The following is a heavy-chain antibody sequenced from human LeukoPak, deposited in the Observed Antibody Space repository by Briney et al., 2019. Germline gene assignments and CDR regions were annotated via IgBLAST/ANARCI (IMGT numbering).Heavy chain of an antibody. CDR3: ARDCPGPPYDY. Sequence: SETLSLTCTVSGGSISSSGYYWAWVRQPPGKGLEWIASISCSGSTYYNPSLKSRVTISVDTSKNQFSLKLSSVTAADTAVYYCARDCPGPPYDYWGQGTLVTVSS. CDR2: ISCSGST. J-gene: IGHJ4*02. V-gene: IGHV4-39*02. CDR1: GGSISSSGYY.